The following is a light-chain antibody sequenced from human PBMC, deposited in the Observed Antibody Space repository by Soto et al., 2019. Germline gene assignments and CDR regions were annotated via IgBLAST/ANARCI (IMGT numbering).Light chain of an antibody. CDR3: QQSYSSPVT. CDR1: QSIRDY. J-gene: IGKJ5*01. V-gene: IGKV1-39*01. CDR2: AAS. Sequence: DIQMTQSPSSLSASVGDRVTITCRASQSIRDYLNWYQQKPGKAPKSLIYAASSLHSAVPSRFSGSGSGTDFTLTISSLQPEDSATYFCQQSYSSPVTFGQRRLPEIK.